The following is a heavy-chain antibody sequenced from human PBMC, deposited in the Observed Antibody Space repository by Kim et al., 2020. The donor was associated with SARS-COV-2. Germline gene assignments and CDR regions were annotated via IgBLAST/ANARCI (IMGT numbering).Heavy chain of an antibody. CDR3: ATFGGLFDY. CDR2: IIPILGIA. CDR1: GGTFSSYA. J-gene: IGHJ4*02. D-gene: IGHD3-16*01. V-gene: IGHV1-69*04. Sequence: SVKVSCKASGGTFSSYAISWVRQAPGQVLEWMGRIIPILGIANYAQKFQGRVTITADKSTSTAYMELSSLRSEDTAVYYCATFGGLFDYWGQGTLVTVS.